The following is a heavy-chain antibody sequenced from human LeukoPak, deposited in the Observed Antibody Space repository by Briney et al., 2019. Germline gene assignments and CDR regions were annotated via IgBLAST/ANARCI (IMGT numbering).Heavy chain of an antibody. Sequence: ASVKVSCKASGSTFTGYYMHWLRQAPGQGLEWMGRIDPKRGGTNYAQKFQGRVTMSRDTSISTAYMEVSMLRSDHTSVYYCATSIEAEIWYFDYWGQGTLVTVSS. CDR2: IDPKRGGT. D-gene: IGHD1-14*01. CDR1: GSTFTGYY. J-gene: IGHJ4*02. V-gene: IGHV1-2*06. CDR3: ATSIEAEIWYFDY.